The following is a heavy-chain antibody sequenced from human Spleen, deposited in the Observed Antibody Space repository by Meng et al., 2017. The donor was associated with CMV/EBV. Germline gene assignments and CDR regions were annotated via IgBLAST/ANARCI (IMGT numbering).Heavy chain of an antibody. J-gene: IGHJ3*01. V-gene: IGHV3-7*01. CDR3: ARDAGYYASGSDAVDF. CDR2: IKQDGSEK. Sequence: GESLKISCVASAFSFDDFGMHWVRQAPGKGLELVASIKQDGSEKYYVDSVKGRFTISRDNAKNSLYLEMISLRADDTALYYCARDAGYYASGSDAVDFWGQGTMVTVSS. D-gene: IGHD3-10*01. CDR1: AFSFDDFG.